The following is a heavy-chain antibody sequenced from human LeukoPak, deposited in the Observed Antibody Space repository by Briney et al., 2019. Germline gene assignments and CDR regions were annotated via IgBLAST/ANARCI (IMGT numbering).Heavy chain of an antibody. V-gene: IGHV1-8*03. CDR2: MNPNSGNT. D-gene: IGHD1-26*01. J-gene: IGHJ4*02. Sequence: GASVKVSCKASGGTFSSYAINWVRQATGQGLEWMGWMNPNSGNTGYAQKFQGRVTITRNTSISTAYMELGSLRSEDTAVYYCARGSPWEQQDYWGQGTLVTVSS. CDR3: ARGSPWEQQDY. CDR1: GGTFSSYA.